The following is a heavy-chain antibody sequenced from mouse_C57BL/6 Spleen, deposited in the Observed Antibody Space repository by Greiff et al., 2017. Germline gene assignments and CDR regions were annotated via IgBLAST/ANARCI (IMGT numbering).Heavy chain of an antibody. D-gene: IGHD2-4*01. J-gene: IGHJ3*01. CDR1: GFSLTSYG. Sequence: QVQLKESGPGLVQPSQSLSITCTVSGFSLTSYGVHWVRQSPGKGLEWLGVIWRGGSTDYNAAFMSRLSITKDNSKSQVFFKMNSLQADDTAIYDCAKTGNYDYDGVAYWGQGTLVTVSA. V-gene: IGHV2-5*01. CDR3: AKTGNYDYDGVAY. CDR2: IWRGGST.